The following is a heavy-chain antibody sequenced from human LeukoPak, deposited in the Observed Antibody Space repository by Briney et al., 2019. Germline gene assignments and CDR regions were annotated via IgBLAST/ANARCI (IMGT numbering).Heavy chain of an antibody. CDR2: IRYDGSNK. D-gene: IGHD5-18*01. CDR3: ARRVSGYTYGQHYYFGY. CDR1: GFTFSSYG. Sequence: GGSLRLSCAASGFTFSSYGMHWVRQAPGKGLEWVAFIRYDGSNKYYADSVKGRFTISRDNSKNTLYLQMNSLRAEDTAVYYCARRVSGYTYGQHYYFGYWGQGTLVTVSS. J-gene: IGHJ4*02. V-gene: IGHV3-30*02.